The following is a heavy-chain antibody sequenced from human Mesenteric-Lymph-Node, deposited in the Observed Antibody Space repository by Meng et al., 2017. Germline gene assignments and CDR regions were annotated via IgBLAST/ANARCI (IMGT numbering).Heavy chain of an antibody. CDR3: ATVQVTAGY. J-gene: IGHJ4*02. Sequence: EFQLWDSGVALLRLGGSFRLSCLASGVTFSSYALTWVRRAPGKGLEWVSSISGSGDNTYYADSVKGRFTVSRDNSKNTLFLQMNSLRAEDTAVYYCATVQVTAGYWGQGTLVTVSS. V-gene: IGHV3-23*01. D-gene: IGHD2-21*02. CDR1: GVTFSSYA. CDR2: ISGSGDNT.